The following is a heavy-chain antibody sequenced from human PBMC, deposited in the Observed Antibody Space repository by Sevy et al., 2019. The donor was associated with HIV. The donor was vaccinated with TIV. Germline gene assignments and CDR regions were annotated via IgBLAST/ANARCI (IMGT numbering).Heavy chain of an antibody. CDR1: GFNISSAS. Sequence: GGSLRLSCGGSGFNISSASMNWVRQAPGRGLEWVGRIKAKIDGETTDYGAPVKGRFIISRDDSRKTVYVQLNSMKSEDTAMYFCTTRPYGSIIDYWGQGTLVTVSS. CDR2: IKAKIDGETT. D-gene: IGHD3-10*01. J-gene: IGHJ4*02. CDR3: TTRPYGSIIDY. V-gene: IGHV3-15*07.